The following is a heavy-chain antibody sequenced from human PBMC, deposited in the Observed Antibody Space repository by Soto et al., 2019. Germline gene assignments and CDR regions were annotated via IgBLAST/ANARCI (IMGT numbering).Heavy chain of an antibody. CDR1: GYTFTSYG. V-gene: IGHV1-18*01. Sequence: ASVKVSCKASGYTFTSYGISWVRQAPGQGLEWMGWISAYNGNTNYAQKLQGRVTMTTDTSTSTAYMELRSLRSDDTAVYYCARDGRLLSKQYYYYYYGMDVWGQGTTVTAP. CDR2: ISAYNGNT. CDR3: ARDGRLLSKQYYYYYYGMDV. J-gene: IGHJ6*02. D-gene: IGHD2-2*01.